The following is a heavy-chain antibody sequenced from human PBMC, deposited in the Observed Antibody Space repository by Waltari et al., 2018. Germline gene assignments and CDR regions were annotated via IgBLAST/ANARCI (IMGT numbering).Heavy chain of an antibody. Sequence: QLQLQASGPGPVKPSETLSPPCRVAGGSIATPQHYWSCIPQPPGQGWEWIGTISYVGTTYTNPSLRSRLTMSRDTSKNQLSLTLGSTTAADTAVYYCATYIGASVGTVAFDVWGQGTMVTVSS. V-gene: IGHV4-39*01. CDR1: GGSIATPQHY. CDR3: ATYIGASVGTVAFDV. J-gene: IGHJ3*01. D-gene: IGHD5-12*01. CDR2: ISYVGTT.